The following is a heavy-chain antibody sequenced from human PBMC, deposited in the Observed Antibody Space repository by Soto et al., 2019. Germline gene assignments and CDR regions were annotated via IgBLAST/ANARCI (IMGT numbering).Heavy chain of an antibody. V-gene: IGHV4-34*01. CDR2: INHSGST. Sequence: SEPLSLACAVYGECISRYYSSWISQPPGKGLEWIGEINHSGSTNYNPSLKSRVTISVDTSKNQFSLKLSSVTAADTAVYYCARATIVLVPAAMVSHWFDPWGQGTLVTVSS. J-gene: IGHJ5*02. CDR1: GECISRYY. CDR3: ARATIVLVPAAMVSHWFDP. D-gene: IGHD2-2*01.